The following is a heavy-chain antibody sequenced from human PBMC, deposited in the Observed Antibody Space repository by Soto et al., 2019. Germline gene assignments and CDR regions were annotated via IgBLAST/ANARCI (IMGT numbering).Heavy chain of an antibody. D-gene: IGHD3-9*01. CDR3: ARTYCYDILTGELDY. V-gene: IGHV1-18*01. J-gene: IGHJ4*02. CDR1: GYTFTSYG. Sequence: QVQLVQSGAEVKKPGASVKVSCKASGYTFTSYGISWVRQAPGQGLEWMGWISAYNGNTNYAQKLQGRVTMTSDTSTSTAYMELRSLRSDDTAVYYCARTYCYDILTGELDYWGQGTLVTVSS. CDR2: ISAYNGNT.